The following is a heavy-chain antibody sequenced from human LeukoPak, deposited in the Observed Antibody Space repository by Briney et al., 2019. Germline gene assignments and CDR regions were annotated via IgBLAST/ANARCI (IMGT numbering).Heavy chain of an antibody. CDR2: ISSSSSYI. V-gene: IGHV3-21*01. CDR1: GFTFSSYS. D-gene: IGHD5-18*01. J-gene: IGHJ4*02. Sequence: PGGSLRLSCAASGFTFSSYSMNWVRQAPGKGLEWVSSISSSSSYIYYADSVKGRFTISRDNAKHSLYLQMNSLRAEDTAVYYCARKTGYSXAFDYWGQGXXVTVSS. CDR3: ARKTGYSXAFDY.